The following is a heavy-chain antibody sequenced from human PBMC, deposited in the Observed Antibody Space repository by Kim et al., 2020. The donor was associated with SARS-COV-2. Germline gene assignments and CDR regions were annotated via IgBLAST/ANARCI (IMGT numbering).Heavy chain of an antibody. V-gene: IGHV4-34*01. J-gene: IGHJ4*02. Sequence: SGEANYNPSLKSRVTISVDTSKNQFSLKLTSVTAADTATYYCARLRSSNYWGQGTLVTVSS. CDR3: ARLRSSNY. CDR2: SGEA.